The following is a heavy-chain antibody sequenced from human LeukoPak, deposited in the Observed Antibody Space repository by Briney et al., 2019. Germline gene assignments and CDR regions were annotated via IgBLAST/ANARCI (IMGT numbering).Heavy chain of an antibody. CDR1: GFTSSSYG. V-gene: IGHV3-33*06. D-gene: IGHD1-26*01. CDR2: IWYDGSNK. Sequence: GGSLRLSCAASGFTSSSYGMHWVRQAPGKGLEWVAVIWYDGSNKYYADSVKGRFIISRDNSKNTLYLQMNSLRAEDTAVYYCAKVMGATPGEWGQGTLVTVSS. J-gene: IGHJ4*02. CDR3: AKVMGATPGE.